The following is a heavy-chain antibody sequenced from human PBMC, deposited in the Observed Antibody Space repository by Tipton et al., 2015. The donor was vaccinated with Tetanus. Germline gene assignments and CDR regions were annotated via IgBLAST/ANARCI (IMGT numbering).Heavy chain of an antibody. V-gene: IGHV4-4*07. CDR1: GGSMDGFY. J-gene: IGHJ3*02. D-gene: IGHD2-8*02. CDR3: ARVLRYSTSGGWDDAFDI. CDR2: VYRSGVT. Sequence: GLVKPSETLSLSCTVSGGSMDGFYWSWIRQSAGKGLEWIGRVYRSGVTTYNPSLKSRVTMSMDASRNQFSLTLTSATLAAAAVYYCARVLRYSTSGGWDDAFDIWGQGTLVTVSS.